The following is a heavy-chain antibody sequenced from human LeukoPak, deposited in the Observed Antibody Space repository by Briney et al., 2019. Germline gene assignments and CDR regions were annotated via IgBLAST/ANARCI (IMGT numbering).Heavy chain of an antibody. CDR1: GFTFDDYA. J-gene: IGHJ4*02. Sequence: PGVSLRLSCAASGFTFDDYAMHWVRQAPGKGLEWVSGISWNSGSIGYADSVKGRFTISRDNAKNSLYLQMNSLRAEDTAVYYCARWLGAIAWPYYFDYWGQGTLVTVSS. CDR2: ISWNSGSI. D-gene: IGHD5-24*01. V-gene: IGHV3-9*01. CDR3: ARWLGAIAWPYYFDY.